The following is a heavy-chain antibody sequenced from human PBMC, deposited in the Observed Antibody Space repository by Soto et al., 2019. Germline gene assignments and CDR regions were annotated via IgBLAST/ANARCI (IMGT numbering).Heavy chain of an antibody. V-gene: IGHV4-59*02. CDR3: ARDRDRHSSGLPSFDP. CDR1: GGSVGNYY. D-gene: IGHD3-22*01. CDR2: IYYTGTH. Sequence: PSDTLSLTCSVCGGSVGNYYWSWVRQPPGKRLEWIGYIYYTGTHDYNPSLRGRATISVDTSKDQFSLKLTSVTAADTAVYHCARDRDRHSSGLPSFDPWGQGILVTVSS. J-gene: IGHJ5*02.